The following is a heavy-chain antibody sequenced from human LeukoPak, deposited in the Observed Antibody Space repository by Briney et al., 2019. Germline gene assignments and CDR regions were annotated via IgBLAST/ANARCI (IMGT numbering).Heavy chain of an antibody. D-gene: IGHD3-10*01. CDR3: ARAFRDYYGSGSSWYMDV. V-gene: IGHV3-11*01. CDR2: ISSSGSTI. J-gene: IGHJ6*03. Sequence: PGGSLRLSCAASGFTFGDYYMSWIRQAPGKGLEWVSYISSSGSTIYYADSVKGRFTISRDNAKNSLYLQMNSLRAEDTAVYYCARAFRDYYGSGSSWYMDVWGKGTTVTVSS. CDR1: GFTFGDYY.